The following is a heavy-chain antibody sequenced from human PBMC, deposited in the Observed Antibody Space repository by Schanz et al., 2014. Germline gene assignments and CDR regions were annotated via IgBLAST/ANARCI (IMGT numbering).Heavy chain of an antibody. CDR1: GFTFGDYA. Sequence: EVQLVESGGGLVQPGGSLRLSCAASGFTFGDYAMTWVRQAPGKGLEWVSAINTGVNTYYADSVRGRFTMSRDNSKNTLYLQMNSLQAGDAAVYYCVRDSFFAFDYWGQGTLVTVSS. CDR2: INTGVNT. CDR3: VRDSFFAFDY. D-gene: IGHD3-3*01. V-gene: IGHV3-23*04. J-gene: IGHJ4*02.